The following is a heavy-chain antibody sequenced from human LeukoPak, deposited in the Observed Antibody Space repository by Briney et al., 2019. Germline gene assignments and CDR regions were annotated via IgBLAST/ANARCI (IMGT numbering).Heavy chain of an antibody. Sequence: GESLKISCKVSGYNFNSYWIGWVRQMPRKGLEWMGIIFPGDSQTRNSPPFQGQVTTSADKSINTAYLQWSSLKASDTGIYYCARVSGTTLPGHYFDYWGQGTLVTVSS. CDR1: GYNFNSYW. CDR3: ARVSGTTLPGHYFDY. D-gene: IGHD1-7*01. CDR2: IFPGDSQT. J-gene: IGHJ4*02. V-gene: IGHV5-51*01.